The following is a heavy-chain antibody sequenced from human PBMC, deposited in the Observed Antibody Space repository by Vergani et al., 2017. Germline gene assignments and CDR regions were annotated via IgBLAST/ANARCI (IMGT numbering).Heavy chain of an antibody. CDR3: ATAGAAYCRGASCYDFFEY. V-gene: IGHV3-30*02. CDR1: GFTFTNYG. J-gene: IGHJ4*02. D-gene: IGHD2-15*01. Sequence: QVQLVESGGGVVQPGGSLRLSCAASGFTFTNYGMHWVRQDPGKGLEWVAFTRYDGIVEYYGDSVRGRFTIARDNSKNTLYLQMNRLRPEDTAVYYCATAGAAYCRGASCYDFFEYWGQGTLVTVAS. CDR2: TRYDGIVE.